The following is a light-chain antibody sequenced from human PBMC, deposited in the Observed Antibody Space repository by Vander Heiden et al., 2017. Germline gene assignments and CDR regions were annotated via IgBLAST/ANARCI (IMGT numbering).Light chain of an antibody. CDR3: ISYTSSSTRV. Sequence: QSALTQPASVSGSPGQSITISCTGTSSDVGGYNYVSWYQQHPGKAPKLMIYDVTDRPSGVSNRFSGSKSGNTASLTISGLQADDEADYYCISYTSSSTRVFGGGTKLTVL. J-gene: IGLJ3*02. CDR2: DVT. V-gene: IGLV2-14*03. CDR1: SSDVGGYNY.